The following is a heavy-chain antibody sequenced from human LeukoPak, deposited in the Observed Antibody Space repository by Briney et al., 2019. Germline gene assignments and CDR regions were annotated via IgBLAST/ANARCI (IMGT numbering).Heavy chain of an antibody. D-gene: IGHD6-13*01. J-gene: IGHJ4*02. CDR3: ARDSAGNDY. CDR1: GFTFSTYW. Sequence: PGGSLRLSCEASGFTFSTYWMSWVRQAPGKGLEWVADIKQDGSEKYYVDSVKGRFTIPRDNAKNSLYLQMNGLRSEDTAMYYCARDSAGNDYWGQGTLVTVSS. CDR2: IKQDGSEK. V-gene: IGHV3-7*01.